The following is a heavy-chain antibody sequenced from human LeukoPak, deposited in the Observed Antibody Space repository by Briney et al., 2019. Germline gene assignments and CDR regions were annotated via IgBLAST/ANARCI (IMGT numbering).Heavy chain of an antibody. J-gene: IGHJ5*02. D-gene: IGHD3-22*01. CDR1: GGSISSYY. CDR3: ARDYYDSSGYGVNWFDP. Sequence: SETLSLTCTVSGGSISSYYWSWIRQPPGKGLEWIGYICYSGSTNYNPSLKSRVTISVDTSKNQFSLKLSSVTAADTAVYYCARDYYDSSGYGVNWFDPWGQGTLVTVSS. CDR2: ICYSGST. V-gene: IGHV4-59*01.